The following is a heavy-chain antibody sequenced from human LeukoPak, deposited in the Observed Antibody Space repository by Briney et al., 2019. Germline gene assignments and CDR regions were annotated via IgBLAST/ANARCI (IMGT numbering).Heavy chain of an antibody. V-gene: IGHV3-64D*06. Sequence: GGSLRLSCSASGFTFNNYALHWVRQAPGKGLEYVSGISSDGGSTNYADSVKGRFTISRDNSKNTLYLQMSSLRPEDTAVYYCARDYSGGYRDWGQGTLVTV. J-gene: IGHJ4*02. CDR2: ISSDGGST. CDR3: ARDYSGGYRD. CDR1: GFTFNNYA. D-gene: IGHD1-26*01.